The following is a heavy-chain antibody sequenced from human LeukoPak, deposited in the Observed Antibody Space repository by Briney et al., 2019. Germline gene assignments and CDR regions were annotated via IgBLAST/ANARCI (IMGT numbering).Heavy chain of an antibody. CDR2: IRYDGSNK. Sequence: PGGSLRLSCAASGFTFSSYGMHWVRQAPGKGLEWVAFIRYDGSNKYYADSVKGRFTISRDNSKNTLYLQMNSLRAEDTAVYYCAREGFWSGYEHPNAFDIWGQGAMVTVSS. D-gene: IGHD3-3*01. CDR1: GFTFSSYG. CDR3: AREGFWSGYEHPNAFDI. V-gene: IGHV3-30*02. J-gene: IGHJ3*02.